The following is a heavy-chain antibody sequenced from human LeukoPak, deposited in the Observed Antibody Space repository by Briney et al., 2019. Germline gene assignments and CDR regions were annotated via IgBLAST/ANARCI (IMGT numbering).Heavy chain of an antibody. Sequence: GSLRLSCAASGFTFDNYRMSWVRQAPGKGLEWVSTVNADGGNTYYADSVKGRFTISRDNSRSTLILQMNSLRVEDTALYYCTKRVKYGGTWDHFADWGQGTLVTVSS. D-gene: IGHD1-26*01. CDR3: TKRVKYGGTWDHFAD. V-gene: IGHV3-23*01. CDR2: VNADGGNT. CDR1: GFTFDNYR. J-gene: IGHJ4*02.